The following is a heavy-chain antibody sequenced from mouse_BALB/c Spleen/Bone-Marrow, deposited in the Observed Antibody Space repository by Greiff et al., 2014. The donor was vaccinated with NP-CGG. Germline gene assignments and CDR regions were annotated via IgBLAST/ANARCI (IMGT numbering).Heavy chain of an antibody. CDR3: ARAAYDDNHYYVMDY. Sequence: QVQLQQSGPELVRPGASVKMSCKASGYTFTRYWMHWVKQRPGQGLEWIGMIDPSNSETRLNQKFKDKATLNIDKSSNTAYMQLSSLTSEDSTVNYCARAAYDDNHYYVMDYWGQGTSLTVSS. CDR1: GYTFTRYW. CDR2: IDPSNSET. D-gene: IGHD2-10*01. J-gene: IGHJ4*01. V-gene: IGHV1S127*01.